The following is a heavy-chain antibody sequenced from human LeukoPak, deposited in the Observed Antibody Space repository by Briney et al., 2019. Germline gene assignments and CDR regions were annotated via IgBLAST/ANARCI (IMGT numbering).Heavy chain of an antibody. J-gene: IGHJ4*02. Sequence: GGSLRLSCAASGSTFSSYEMNWVRQAPGKGLEWVSYISSSGSTIYYADSVKGRFTISRDNAKNSLYLQMNSLRAEDTAVYYCARDTYYDILTGYGRDYWGQGTLVTVSS. CDR2: ISSSGSTI. D-gene: IGHD3-9*01. CDR3: ARDTYYDILTGYGRDY. CDR1: GSTFSSYE. V-gene: IGHV3-48*03.